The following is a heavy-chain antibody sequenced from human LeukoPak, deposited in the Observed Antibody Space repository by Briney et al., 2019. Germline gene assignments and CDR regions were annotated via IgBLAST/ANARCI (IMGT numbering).Heavy chain of an antibody. CDR3: ARDHTYGRSIFGVVTHGPNWFDP. V-gene: IGHV3-23*01. D-gene: IGHD3-3*01. CDR2: ISGSAART. Sequence: PGGSLRLSCAASGFTFSTYGMTWVRQAPGRGLEWVSAISGSAARTFYADSVKGRFTISRDNAKNSLYLQMNSLRAEDTAVYYCARDHTYGRSIFGVVTHGPNWFDPWGQGTLVTVSS. J-gene: IGHJ5*02. CDR1: GFTFSTYG.